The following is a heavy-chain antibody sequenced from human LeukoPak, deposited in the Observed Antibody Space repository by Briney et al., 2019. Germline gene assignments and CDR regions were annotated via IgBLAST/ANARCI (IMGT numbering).Heavy chain of an antibody. CDR1: GYTFTDYY. CDR2: INPNSGGT. Sequence: ASVKVSCKASGYTFTDYYMHWVRQAPGQGLEWLGWINPNSGGTNYPPKFHGRLTMTRDTSISTAYMELTRLTSDDTAVYYCAREGPRSKGSGGAAFHIWGQGTMVTVSS. CDR3: AREGPRSKGSGGAAFHI. V-gene: IGHV1-2*02. D-gene: IGHD6-19*01. J-gene: IGHJ3*02.